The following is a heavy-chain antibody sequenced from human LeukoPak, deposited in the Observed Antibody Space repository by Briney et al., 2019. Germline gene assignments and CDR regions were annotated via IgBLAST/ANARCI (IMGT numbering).Heavy chain of an antibody. CDR2: IIGGGGST. CDR3: AKDSVVVVAATADGFDI. D-gene: IGHD2-15*01. J-gene: IGHJ3*02. Sequence: PGGSLRLSCAASGFTFSTYAMSWVRQAPGKGLEWVSPIIGGGGSTYYADSVKGRFTISRDNSKNTLYLQMNSLRAEDTAVYYCAKDSVVVVAATADGFDIWGQGAMVTVSS. CDR1: GFTFSTYA. V-gene: IGHV3-23*01.